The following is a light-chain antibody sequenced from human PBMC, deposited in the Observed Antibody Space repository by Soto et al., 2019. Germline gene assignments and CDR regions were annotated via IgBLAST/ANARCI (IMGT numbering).Light chain of an antibody. V-gene: IGLV3-1*01. CDR2: EDR. J-gene: IGLJ2*01. CDR1: KLGDKY. Sequence: SYELTQPPSVSVSPGQTASITCSGDKLGDKYSCWYQQKPGQSPVLVIYEDRKRPSGIPERFSGSKSGNTATLTISGTQAMDEADYYCQAWDSSNPVVFGGGTKLTVL. CDR3: QAWDSSNPVV.